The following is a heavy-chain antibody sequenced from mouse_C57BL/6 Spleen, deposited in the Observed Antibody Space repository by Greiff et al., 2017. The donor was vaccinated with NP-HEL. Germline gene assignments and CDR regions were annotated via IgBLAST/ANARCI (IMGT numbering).Heavy chain of an antibody. CDR2: SRNKANDYTT. J-gene: IGHJ4*01. D-gene: IGHD2-4*01. V-gene: IGHV7-1*01. CDR3: ARDAPLYYDYEGGAMDY. Sequence: EVKLVESGGGLVQSGRSLRLSCATSGFTFSDFYMEWVRQAPGKGLEWIAASRNKANDYTTEYSASVKGRFIVSRDTSQSILYLQMNALRAEDTAIYYCARDAPLYYDYEGGAMDYWGQGTSVTVSS. CDR1: GFTFSDFY.